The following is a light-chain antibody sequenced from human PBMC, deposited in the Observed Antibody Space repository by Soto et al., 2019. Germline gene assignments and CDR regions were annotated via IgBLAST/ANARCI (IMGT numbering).Light chain of an antibody. Sequence: ETVMTQSPATLSVSPGERATLSCRASQSVSSNLAWYQQKPGQAPRLLIYGASTRATGIPGRFSGSGSGTEFSLTVSSLQSEDFVVYYCQQYNNWPLSFGGGTKVEIK. CDR3: QQYNNWPLS. J-gene: IGKJ4*01. CDR2: GAS. CDR1: QSVSSN. V-gene: IGKV3-15*01.